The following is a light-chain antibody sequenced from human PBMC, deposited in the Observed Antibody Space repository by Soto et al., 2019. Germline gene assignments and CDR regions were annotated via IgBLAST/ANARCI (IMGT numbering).Light chain of an antibody. CDR1: QTISSW. CDR3: KHYNSYSEA. V-gene: IGKV1-5*03. CDR2: KAS. J-gene: IGKJ1*01. Sequence: DIPMTQSPSTLSGSVGDRVTITCRASQTISSWLAWYQQKPGKAPKLLIYKASTLKSGVPSRFRGSGSGTEFTLTISSLQPDDFATYYCKHYNSYSEAFGQGTKVELK.